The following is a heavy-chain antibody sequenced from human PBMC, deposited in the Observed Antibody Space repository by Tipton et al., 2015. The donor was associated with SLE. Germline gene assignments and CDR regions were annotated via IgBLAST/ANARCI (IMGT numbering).Heavy chain of an antibody. J-gene: IGHJ5*02. CDR1: GGSISGHY. V-gene: IGHV4-59*11. Sequence: TLSLTCTVSGGSISGHYWSWIRQPPGKGLEWIGYIYYSGNTKYNPSLKSRVTISVDTSKNQFSLKLSSVTAADTAVYYCARDGRGYCDNSGCSEYHWFDPWGQGTLVTVSS. CDR3: ARDGRGYCDNSGCSEYHWFDP. D-gene: IGHD2-15*01. CDR2: IYYSGNT.